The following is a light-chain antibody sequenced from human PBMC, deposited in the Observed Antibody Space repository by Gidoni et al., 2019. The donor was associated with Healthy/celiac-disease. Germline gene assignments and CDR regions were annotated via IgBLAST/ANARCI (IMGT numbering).Light chain of an antibody. CDR3: NAYASSITV. V-gene: IGLV2-8*01. Sequence: QSALTQPPSASGSPGQSVTISCTGTSSDVGGYNYVSWYQQHPGKAPKIMIYEVSNRPSGVPYRFSGSKSCNTATLSVSELQAEDDADCCCNAYASSITVFGGGTKLTVL. CDR2: EVS. CDR1: SSDVGGYNY. J-gene: IGLJ2*01.